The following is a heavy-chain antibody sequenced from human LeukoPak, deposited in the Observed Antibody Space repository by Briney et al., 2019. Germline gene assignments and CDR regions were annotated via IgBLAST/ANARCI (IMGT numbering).Heavy chain of an antibody. Sequence: GRSLRLSCVASGFMFDDYAIHWVRHAPGKGLEWVSGVGWHGGSIGYADSVKGRFTVSRDNAKRSLYPQMNSLRAEDTALYYCTKDKSARSSYGDAFDIWGQGTVVTVSS. CDR2: VGWHGGSI. J-gene: IGHJ3*02. CDR3: TKDKSARSSYGDAFDI. D-gene: IGHD6-6*01. CDR1: GFMFDDYA. V-gene: IGHV3-9*01.